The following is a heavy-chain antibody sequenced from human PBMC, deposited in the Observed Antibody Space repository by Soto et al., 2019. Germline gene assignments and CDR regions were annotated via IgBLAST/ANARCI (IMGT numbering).Heavy chain of an antibody. Sequence: PGGSLRLSCAASGFIFEDYAMHWVRQAPGKGLEWVSAISAGGGSTYYADSVKGRFTISRDNSMNALYLQMSSLRIEDTAVYYCAHPRGYGVFDAYDIWGQGTMVTVS. CDR1: GFIFEDYA. J-gene: IGHJ3*02. V-gene: IGHV3-23*01. CDR3: AHPRGYGVFDAYDI. CDR2: ISAGGGST. D-gene: IGHD4-17*01.